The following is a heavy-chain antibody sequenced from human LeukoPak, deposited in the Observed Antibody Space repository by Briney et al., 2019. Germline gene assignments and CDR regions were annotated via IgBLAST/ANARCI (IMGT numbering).Heavy chain of an antibody. J-gene: IGHJ4*02. V-gene: IGHV3-21*01. CDR3: ARSLGISGPVDY. CDR1: GFTFSSYA. D-gene: IGHD7-27*01. CDR2: ISSSSSYI. Sequence: PGGSLRLSCAASGFTFSSYAMSWVRQAPGKGLEWVSSISSSSSYIYYADSVKGRFTISRDNAKNSLYLQMNSLRAEDTAVYYCARSLGISGPVDYWGQGTLVTVSS.